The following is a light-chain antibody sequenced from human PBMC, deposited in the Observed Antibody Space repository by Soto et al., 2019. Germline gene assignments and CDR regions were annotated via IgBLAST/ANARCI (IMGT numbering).Light chain of an antibody. V-gene: IGKV1-8*01. CDR1: QGISSY. CDR2: AAS. Sequence: AIRMTQSPSSFSASTGDRVTITCRASQGISSYLAWYQQKPGKAPKLLIYAASTLQSGVPSRFSGSGSGTDFTLTISCLQSEDFATYYCQQYYSYPRTFCQGTKGEFK. CDR3: QQYYSYPRT. J-gene: IGKJ1*01.